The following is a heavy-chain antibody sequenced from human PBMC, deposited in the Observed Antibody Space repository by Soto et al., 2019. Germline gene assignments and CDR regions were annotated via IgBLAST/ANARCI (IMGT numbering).Heavy chain of an antibody. CDR1: GFTFSSYS. CDR3: ARGPFNQYYYQMDV. J-gene: IGHJ6*03. Sequence: GGSLRLSCAASGFTFSSYSMNWVRQAPGKGLEWVSCVSSSNTHTYYIDSVRGRLTISRDDAKNSLYLQMNSLRAEDTAVYYCARGPFNQYYYQMDVWGKGTTVTVSS. V-gene: IGHV3-21*01. CDR2: VSSSNTHT.